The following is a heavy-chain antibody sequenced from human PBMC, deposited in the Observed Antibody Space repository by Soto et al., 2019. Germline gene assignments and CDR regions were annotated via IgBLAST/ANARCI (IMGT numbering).Heavy chain of an antibody. CDR1: GFSLIGYC. Sequence: HPGGSLRLSCAASGFSLIGYCIHWVRQAPVKVLVLFSLIDTYVSATKYADSVEGLFIISKYNAYNAVYLQINNLRSYYTAVYYFVRVLKSIGWDNDVFDIWGQGTMVTVSS. CDR3: VRVLKSIGWDNDVFDI. D-gene: IGHD6-19*01. V-gene: IGHV3-74*01. J-gene: IGHJ3*02. CDR2: IDTYVSAT.